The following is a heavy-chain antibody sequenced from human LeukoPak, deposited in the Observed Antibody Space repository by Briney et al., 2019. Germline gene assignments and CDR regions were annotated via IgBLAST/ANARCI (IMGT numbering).Heavy chain of an antibody. Sequence: GRSLRLSCAASGFTFSSYGMHWVRQAPGKGLEWVAIISYDGSNKYYADSVKGRFTISRDNAKNSLYLQMNSLRAEDTAVYYCARVEGDYWGQGTLVTVSS. J-gene: IGHJ4*02. V-gene: IGHV3-30*03. CDR3: ARVEGDY. CDR1: GFTFSSYG. CDR2: ISYDGSNK. D-gene: IGHD3-3*01.